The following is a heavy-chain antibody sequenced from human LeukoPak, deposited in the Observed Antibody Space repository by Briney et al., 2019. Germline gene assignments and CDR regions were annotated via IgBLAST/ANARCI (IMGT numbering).Heavy chain of an antibody. Sequence: ASVNVSCKASGYTFTDSYIHWVRQAPGQGLEWMGWINPNSGGTNYAQKFQGRVTMTRDTSISTGYMELSRLGSDDTAVYYCARGILGYYSLGVWGQGTTVTVSS. CDR2: INPNSGGT. CDR1: GYTFTDSY. J-gene: IGHJ6*02. V-gene: IGHV1-2*02. CDR3: ARGILGYYSLGV.